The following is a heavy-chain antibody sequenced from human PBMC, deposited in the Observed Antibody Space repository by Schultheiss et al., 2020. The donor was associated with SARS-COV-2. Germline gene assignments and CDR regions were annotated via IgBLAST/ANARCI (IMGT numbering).Heavy chain of an antibody. D-gene: IGHD3-3*01. CDR2: IYYSGST. Sequence: SETLSLTCAVSGYSISSGYYWSWIRQPPGKGLEWIGSIYYSGSTNYNPSLKSRVTISVDTSKNQFSLKLSSVTAADTAVYYCARGPPGRFLEWLPYYYMDVWGKGTTVTVSS. CDR3: ARGPPGRFLEWLPYYYMDV. CDR1: GYSISSGYY. J-gene: IGHJ6*03. V-gene: IGHV4-38-2*01.